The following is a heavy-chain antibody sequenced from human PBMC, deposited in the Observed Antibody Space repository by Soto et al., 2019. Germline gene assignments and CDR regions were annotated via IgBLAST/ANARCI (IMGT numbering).Heavy chain of an antibody. CDR2: IIPVFGKA. V-gene: IGHV1-69*01. Sequence: QLQLVQSGAEVKKPGSSVKVSCKASGGTFSNFAINWVRQAPGQGLEWMGGIIPVFGKAKYAQKFQGRVQFTADESSSTPYRKVNSLTPEDTAAFYCARGSPTPVTTCSDPGGQGPLVT. D-gene: IGHD4-17*01. CDR1: GGTFSNFA. CDR3: ARGSPTPVTTCSDP. J-gene: IGHJ5*02.